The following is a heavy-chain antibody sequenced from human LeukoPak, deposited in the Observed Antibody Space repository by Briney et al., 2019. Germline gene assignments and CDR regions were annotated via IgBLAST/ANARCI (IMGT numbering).Heavy chain of an antibody. D-gene: IGHD2-2*01. CDR3: ARGTSLSHGGLVY. V-gene: IGHV4-30-4*08. Sequence: SETLSLTCTVSGGSISSSVYYWGWIRQPPGKGLEWIGYIYYSGNTYYNPSLKSRVTISVDTSKNQFSLKLSSVTAADTAVYYCARGTSLSHGGLVYWGQGTLVTVSS. J-gene: IGHJ4*02. CDR1: GGSISSSVYY. CDR2: IYYSGNT.